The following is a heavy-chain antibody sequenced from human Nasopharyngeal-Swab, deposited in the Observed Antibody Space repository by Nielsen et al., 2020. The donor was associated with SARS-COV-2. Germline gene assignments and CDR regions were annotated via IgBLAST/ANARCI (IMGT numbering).Heavy chain of an antibody. Sequence: SVKVSCKASGFTFTSPAVQWVRQARGQRLGWIGWIVVGSGSTNFAQKFQERVIITRDMSTSTAYMELNSLSSEDTAVYYCAATLVAGGKGDNYYYGMDVWGQGTTVTVSS. J-gene: IGHJ6*02. CDR1: GFTFTSPA. CDR3: AATLVAGGKGDNYYYGMDV. CDR2: IVVGSGST. V-gene: IGHV1-58*01. D-gene: IGHD6-19*01.